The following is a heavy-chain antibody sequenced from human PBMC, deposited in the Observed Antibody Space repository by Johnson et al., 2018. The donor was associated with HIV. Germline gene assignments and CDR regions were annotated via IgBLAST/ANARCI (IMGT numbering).Heavy chain of an antibody. J-gene: IGHJ3*02. V-gene: IGHV3-66*01. CDR2: IYSGGST. Sequence: VQLVESGGGLVKPGGSLRLSCAASGFTFSDYYMSWIRQAPGKGLDWVSVIYSGGSTYYADSLKERFTISRDNSKNTLYLQMNSLRAEDTAVYYCAREEGGYYDSSGYYYVGAFDIWGQGTMVTVSS. CDR3: AREEGGYYDSSGYYYVGAFDI. CDR1: GFTFSDYY. D-gene: IGHD3-22*01.